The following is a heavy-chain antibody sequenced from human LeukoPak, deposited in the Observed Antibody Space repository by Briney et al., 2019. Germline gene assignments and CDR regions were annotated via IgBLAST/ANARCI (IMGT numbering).Heavy chain of an antibody. CDR1: GGSISSYY. CDR2: IYYSGST. V-gene: IGHV4-59*12. D-gene: IGHD2-2*02. CDR3: ARARGCSSTSCYTKNRGYYYYGMDV. Sequence: SETLSLTCTVSGGSISSYYWSWIRQPPGKGLEWIGYIYYSGSTNCNPSLKSRVTISADRSKNQFSLKLSSVTAADTAVYYCARARGCSSTSCYTKNRGYYYYGMDVWGQGTTVTVSS. J-gene: IGHJ6*02.